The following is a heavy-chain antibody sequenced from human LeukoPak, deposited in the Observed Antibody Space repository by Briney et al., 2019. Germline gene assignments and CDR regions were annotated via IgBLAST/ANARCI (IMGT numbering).Heavy chain of an antibody. Sequence: SDTLSLTCALAGYSISSSNWWGWIRQAPGKGLEWIGNIYHSGSTYYNPSLKSRVTMSIDTSKNQFSLKLNSVTAVDTALYYCARVWFGGYAMDVWGQGTTVTVSS. CDR3: ARVWFGGYAMDV. D-gene: IGHD3-10*01. CDR1: GYSISSSNW. J-gene: IGHJ6*02. V-gene: IGHV4-28*03. CDR2: IYHSGST.